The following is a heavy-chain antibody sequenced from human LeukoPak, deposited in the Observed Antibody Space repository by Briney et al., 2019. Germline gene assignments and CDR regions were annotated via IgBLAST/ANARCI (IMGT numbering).Heavy chain of an antibody. Sequence: GGSLRLSCTASGFTLGSHDMHWVRQTTGEGLEWVAAIASGFQTFYSGSVKGRFTVSREDAKNSLYLQMNSLRAGDTAVYYCVREARGYHYTYFDYWGQGTLVTVSS. CDR3: VREARGYHYTYFDY. V-gene: IGHV3-13*01. CDR2: IASGFQT. D-gene: IGHD5-18*01. J-gene: IGHJ4*02. CDR1: GFTLGSHD.